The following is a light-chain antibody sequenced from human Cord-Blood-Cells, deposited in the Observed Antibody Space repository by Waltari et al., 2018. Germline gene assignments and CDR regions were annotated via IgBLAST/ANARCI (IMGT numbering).Light chain of an antibody. Sequence: QSALTQPRSVSGSPGQTVTIPCTGTSSDVGGYNYVSWYQQHPVKAPKLMIYDVSKRPSAVPDRFSGSKAGNTASRTISGLHAEDEADYYCCSYAGSYTYVVGTGTKVTVL. CDR2: DVS. V-gene: IGLV2-11*01. J-gene: IGLJ1*01. CDR3: CSYAGSYTYV. CDR1: SSDVGGYNY.